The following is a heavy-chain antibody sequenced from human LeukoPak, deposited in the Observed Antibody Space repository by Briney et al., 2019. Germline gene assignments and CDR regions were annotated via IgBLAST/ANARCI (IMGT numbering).Heavy chain of an antibody. CDR3: CYGSGSPIEGFDP. Sequence: ASVKVSCKASGYTFTSYYMHWVRQAPGQGLEWMGIINPSGGSTSYAQKFQGRVTMTRDTSTSTVYMELSSLRSEDTAVYYCCYGSGSPIEGFDPWGQGTLVTVSS. CDR1: GYTFTSYY. J-gene: IGHJ5*02. CDR2: INPSGGST. D-gene: IGHD3-10*01. V-gene: IGHV1-46*01.